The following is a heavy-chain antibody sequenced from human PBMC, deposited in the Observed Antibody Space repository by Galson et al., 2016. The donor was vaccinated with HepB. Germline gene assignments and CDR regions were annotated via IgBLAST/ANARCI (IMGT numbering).Heavy chain of an antibody. J-gene: IGHJ6*02. D-gene: IGHD6-13*01. CDR3: AKDHRPAVGTDYYYGMDV. Sequence: SLRLSCAASGFTFSNYNINWVRQAPGKGLEWVALISYDGSSEYYADSVKGRFTISRDNRKNTMYLQMNSLRDEDTAVYYCAKDHRPAVGTDYYYGMDVWGQGTTVTVSS. CDR2: ISYDGSSE. CDR1: GFTFSNYN. V-gene: IGHV3-30*18.